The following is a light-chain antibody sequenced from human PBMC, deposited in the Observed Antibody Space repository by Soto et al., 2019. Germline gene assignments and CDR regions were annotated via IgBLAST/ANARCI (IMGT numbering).Light chain of an antibody. CDR3: AAWDDSLNGWV. CDR2: SNN. CDR1: SSNIGSNT. J-gene: IGLJ3*02. Sequence: QLVLTQPPSASGTPGQRVTISCSGSSSNIGSNTVNWYQQLPGTAPKLLIYSNNQRPSGFPDRFSGSKSGTSASLAISGLQSEDEADYYCAAWDDSLNGWVFGGGTKLTVL. V-gene: IGLV1-44*01.